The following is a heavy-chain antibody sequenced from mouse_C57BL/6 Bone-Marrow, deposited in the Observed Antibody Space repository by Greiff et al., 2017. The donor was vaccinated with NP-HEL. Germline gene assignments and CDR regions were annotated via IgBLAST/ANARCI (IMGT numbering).Heavy chain of an antibody. D-gene: IGHD2-2*01. CDR1: GYTFTSYW. V-gene: IGHV1-5*01. CDR2: IYPGNSDT. CDR3: TRRMVTTGDFDY. Sequence: VQLQQSGTVLARPGASVKMSYKTSGYTFTSYWMHWVKQRPGQGLEWIGAIYPGNSDTSYNQKFKGKAKLTAVTSASTAYMELSSLTNEDSAVYYCTRRMVTTGDFDYWGQGTTLTVSS. J-gene: IGHJ2*01.